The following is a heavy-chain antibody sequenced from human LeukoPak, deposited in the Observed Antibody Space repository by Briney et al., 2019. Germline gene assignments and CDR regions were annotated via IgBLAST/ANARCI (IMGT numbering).Heavy chain of an antibody. CDR1: GFTFSSYA. D-gene: IGHD3-9*01. Sequence: GGSLRLSCAASGFTFSSYAMHWVRQAPGKGLEWVAVISYDGSNKYYADSVKGRFTISRDNSKNTLYLQMNSLRAEDTAVYYCARPGILTARYFDYWGQGTLVTVSS. J-gene: IGHJ4*02. CDR3: ARPGILTARYFDY. CDR2: ISYDGSNK. V-gene: IGHV3-30-3*01.